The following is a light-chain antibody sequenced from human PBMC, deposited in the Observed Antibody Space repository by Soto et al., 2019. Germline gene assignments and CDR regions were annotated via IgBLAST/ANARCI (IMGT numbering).Light chain of an antibody. V-gene: IGKV3D-15*01. CDR1: QRVSRN. J-gene: IGKJ1*01. CDR2: AAS. Sequence: EIIFTQSPAALSLSPGGSATLSFRASQRVSRNVAWYQQKPGQATRLLISAASTGAAGVPARFNAAGSGTVFTLTISSLQSEDFAIYYCQQYNTWPRTVGQGTKVDIK. CDR3: QQYNTWPRT.